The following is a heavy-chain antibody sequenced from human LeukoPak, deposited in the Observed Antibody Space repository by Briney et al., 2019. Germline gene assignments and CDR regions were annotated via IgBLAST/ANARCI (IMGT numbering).Heavy chain of an antibody. Sequence: PSETLSLTCTVSGGSISSSSYHWGWIRQHPGKGLEWIGYIYYSGSTYYNPSLKSRVTISVDTSKNQFSLKLSSVTAADTAVYYCARAPDYGDYPYFDYWGQGTLATVSS. CDR1: GGSISSSSYH. J-gene: IGHJ4*02. CDR3: ARAPDYGDYPYFDY. V-gene: IGHV4-31*03. D-gene: IGHD4-17*01. CDR2: IYYSGST.